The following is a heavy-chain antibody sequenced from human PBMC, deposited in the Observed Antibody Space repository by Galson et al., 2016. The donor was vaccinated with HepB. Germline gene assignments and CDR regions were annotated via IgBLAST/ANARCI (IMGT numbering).Heavy chain of an antibody. CDR3: AGDFEGFSSGIDP. Sequence: SETLSLTCTVSGGSITSYYWSWIRQPPGKGLEWIGYIFYSGSTNYNPSLKSRVTISIDTSKNQFSLKMSSVTAADTAVYYCAGDFEGFSSGIDPWGQGTLGTV. CDR1: GGSITSYY. CDR2: IFYSGST. D-gene: IGHD6-19*01. J-gene: IGHJ5*02. V-gene: IGHV4-59*01.